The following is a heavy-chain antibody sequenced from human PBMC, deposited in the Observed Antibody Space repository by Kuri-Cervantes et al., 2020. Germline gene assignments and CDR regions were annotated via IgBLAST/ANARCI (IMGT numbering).Heavy chain of an antibody. V-gene: IGHV6-1*01. J-gene: IGHJ5*02. CDR2: TYYRSKWYT. CDR3: ARENWGMILTEFDP. CDR1: GDSVSSSSAA. D-gene: IGHD7-27*01. Sequence: LRLSCAISGDSVSSSSAAWNWIRQSPSRGLEWLGRTYYRSKWYTDYAISVKSRITINPDTSKNQFSLQLNSVTPEDTAVYYCARENWGMILTEFDPWGQGTLVTVSS.